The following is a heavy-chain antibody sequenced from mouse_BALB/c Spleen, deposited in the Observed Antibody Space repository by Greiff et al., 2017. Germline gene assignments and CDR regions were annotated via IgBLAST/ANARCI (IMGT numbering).Heavy chain of an antibody. J-gene: IGHJ3*01. CDR2: IYPGDGST. V-gene: IGHV1S56*01. D-gene: IGHD2-1*01. Sequence: VKLVESGPELVKPGASVKMSCKASGYTFTSYYIHWVKQRPGQGLEWIGWIYPGDGSTKYNEKFKGKTTLTADKSSSTAYMLLSSLTSEDSAIYFCARDGNYFAYWGQGTLVTVSA. CDR3: ARDGNYFAY. CDR1: GYTFTSYY.